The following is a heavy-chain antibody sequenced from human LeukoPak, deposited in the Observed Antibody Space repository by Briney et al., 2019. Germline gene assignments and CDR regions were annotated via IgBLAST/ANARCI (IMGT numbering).Heavy chain of an antibody. J-gene: IGHJ3*02. Sequence: GGSLRLSCAASGFTFSSYSMNWVRQAPGKGLEWVSYISSSSSTIYYADSVKGRFTISRDNAKNSMYLQMNSLRAEDTAVYYCARDGDYDILTGYLNGDAFDIWGQGTMVTVSS. CDR3: ARDGDYDILTGYLNGDAFDI. V-gene: IGHV3-48*01. D-gene: IGHD3-9*01. CDR2: ISSSSSTI. CDR1: GFTFSSYS.